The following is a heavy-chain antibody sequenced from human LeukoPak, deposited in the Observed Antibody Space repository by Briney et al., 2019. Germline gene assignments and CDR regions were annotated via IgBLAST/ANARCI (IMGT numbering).Heavy chain of an antibody. D-gene: IGHD3-10*01. CDR1: GGSVSSYY. J-gene: IGHJ3*02. Sequence: SETLSLTCSVSGGSVSSYYWSWIRQPPGKGLEWIGYLYYSGSTNSNPSLKSRVTMSVDTSKNQFSLKLRSVTAADTAVYYCARGGSGISNAFDIWGQGTMVTVSS. V-gene: IGHV4-59*02. CDR3: ARGGSGISNAFDI. CDR2: LYYSGST.